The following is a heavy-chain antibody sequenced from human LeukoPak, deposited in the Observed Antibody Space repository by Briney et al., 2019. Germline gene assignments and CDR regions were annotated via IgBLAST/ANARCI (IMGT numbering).Heavy chain of an antibody. J-gene: IGHJ5*02. CDR1: GFIFSNYW. CDR3: ARGLLANWFDP. CDR2: IKQDGSER. D-gene: IGHD2-15*01. Sequence: PGGSLRLSCAASGFIFSNYWMSWVRQAPGKGLEWVANIKQDGSERYYVDSVKGRFTISRDNAKNSLYVQMNSLRDEDTGVYYCARGLLANWFDPWGQGTLVTVSS. V-gene: IGHV3-7*01.